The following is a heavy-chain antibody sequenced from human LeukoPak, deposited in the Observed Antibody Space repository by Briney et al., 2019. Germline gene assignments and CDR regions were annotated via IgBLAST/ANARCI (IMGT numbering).Heavy chain of an antibody. J-gene: IGHJ4*02. D-gene: IGHD1-1*01. CDR3: ARDPRQDNWNGVWYFGY. CDR2: ILSDGSNK. Sequence: GGSLRLSCAASGFTFSSYVMHWVRQAPGKGLEWVGVILSDGSNKYYADSLKGRFTISRDNSKNTLYLQMNSLRGEDTAVYYCARDPRQDNWNGVWYFGYWGQGTLVTVSS. V-gene: IGHV3-30*04. CDR1: GFTFSSYV.